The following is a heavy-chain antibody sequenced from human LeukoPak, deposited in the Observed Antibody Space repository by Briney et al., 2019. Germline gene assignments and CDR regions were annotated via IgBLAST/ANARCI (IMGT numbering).Heavy chain of an antibody. CDR3: ARDSLYAEGY. V-gene: IGHV4-61*02. Sequence: SQTLSLTCTVSGGSISSGSYYWSWIRQPAGKGLEWIGRIYTSGSTNYNPSLKSRVTISVDTSKNQLSLKLSSVTAADTAVYYCARDSLYAEGYRGQGTLVTVSS. CDR2: IYTSGST. CDR1: GGSISSGSYY. D-gene: IGHD2-2*01. J-gene: IGHJ4*02.